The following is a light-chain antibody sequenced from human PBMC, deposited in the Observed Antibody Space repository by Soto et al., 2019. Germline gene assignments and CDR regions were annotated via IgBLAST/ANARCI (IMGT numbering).Light chain of an antibody. J-gene: IGLJ1*01. CDR1: SSDVGGYNY. CDR3: CSYAGIQEV. CDR2: DVS. V-gene: IGLV2-11*01. Sequence: QSALTQPRSVSGSPGQSVTISCTGTSSDVGGYNYVSWYQQHPGKAPKLMIYDVSKRPSGVPDRFSGSKPGNTAPLTISGLQAEDEADYYCCSYAGIQEVFGTGTKVTVL.